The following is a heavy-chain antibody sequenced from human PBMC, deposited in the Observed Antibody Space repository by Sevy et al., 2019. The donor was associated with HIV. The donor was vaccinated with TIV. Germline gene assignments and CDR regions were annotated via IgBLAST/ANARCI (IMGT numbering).Heavy chain of an antibody. CDR3: ARLRNYYGSGSLNAFDI. CDR1: GFTFSSYA. V-gene: IGHV3-23*01. Sequence: GGSLRLSCAASGFTFSSYAMSWVRQAPGKGLEWVSGISGSGGSTYYADSAKGQFTISRDNSKNTLYLQMNSLRAEDTAVYYCARLRNYYGSGSLNAFDIWGQGTMVTVSS. CDR2: ISGSGGST. D-gene: IGHD3-10*01. J-gene: IGHJ3*02.